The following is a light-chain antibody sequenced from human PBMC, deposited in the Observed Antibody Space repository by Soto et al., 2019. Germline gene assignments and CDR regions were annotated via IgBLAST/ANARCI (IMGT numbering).Light chain of an antibody. Sequence: QSALTQPASVSGSPGQSITVSCTGTSSDVGGYNYVSWYQQHPGKAPKLMIYDVSYRPSGVSNRFSGSKSGNTASLTISGLQAEDEADYYCSSSTSSSTVVFGTGTKVTVL. CDR1: SSDVGGYNY. V-gene: IGLV2-14*01. CDR2: DVS. J-gene: IGLJ1*01. CDR3: SSSTSSSTVV.